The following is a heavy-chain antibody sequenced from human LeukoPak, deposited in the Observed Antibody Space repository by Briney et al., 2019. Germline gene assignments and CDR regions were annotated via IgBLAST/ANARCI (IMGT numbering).Heavy chain of an antibody. CDR3: AREQYCSSTSCTFGY. J-gene: IGHJ4*02. V-gene: IGHV4-38-2*02. CDR2: IYHSGST. CDR1: GYSISSGYY. Sequence: SETLSLTCAVSGYSISSGYYWGWIRQPPGKGLEWIGSIYHSGSTYYNPSLKSRVTISVDTSKNQFSLKLSSVTAADTAVYYCAREQYCSSTSCTFGYWGQGTLVTVSS. D-gene: IGHD2-2*01.